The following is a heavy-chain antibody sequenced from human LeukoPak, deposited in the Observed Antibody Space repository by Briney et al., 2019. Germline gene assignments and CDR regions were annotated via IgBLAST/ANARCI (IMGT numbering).Heavy chain of an antibody. CDR1: GFTFSSYG. Sequence: GGSLRLSCAASGFTFSSYGMHWVRQAPGKGLEWVAFIRYDGSNKYYADSVKGRFTISRDNAKNSLYLQMNSLRAEDTAVYYCARAGISFPGYWGQGTLVTVSS. V-gene: IGHV3-30*02. CDR3: ARAGISFPGY. CDR2: IRYDGSNK. J-gene: IGHJ4*02. D-gene: IGHD1-14*01.